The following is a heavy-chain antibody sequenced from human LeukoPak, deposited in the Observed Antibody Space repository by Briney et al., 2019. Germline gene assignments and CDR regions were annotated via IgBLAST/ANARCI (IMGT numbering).Heavy chain of an antibody. Sequence: GGSLRLSCAASGFTFSNAWMSWVRQAPGKGLEWVGRIKSKTDGGTTDYAAHVKGRFTISRDDSKHTLYLEMNSLKAEDTAVYYCTTDRTAPNWFDPWGQGTLVTVSS. V-gene: IGHV3-15*01. CDR3: TTDRTAPNWFDP. J-gene: IGHJ5*02. CDR1: GFTFSNAW. D-gene: IGHD1-14*01. CDR2: IKSKTDGGTT.